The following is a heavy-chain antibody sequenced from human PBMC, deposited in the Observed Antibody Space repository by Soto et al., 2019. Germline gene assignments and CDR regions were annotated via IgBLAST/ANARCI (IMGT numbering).Heavy chain of an antibody. CDR3: ASDGVVAASDY. V-gene: IGHV1-69*02. Sequence: QVQLVQSGAEMKKPGSSVKVSCKASGGTFSSYTISWVRQAPGQGLEWMGRIIPIIGIANYAKQFQGRVTITEDKTTSRAYMELSSLRYDYPAVYCWASDGVVAASDYWGQGTLLTVSS. J-gene: IGHJ4*02. CDR2: IIPIIGIA. D-gene: IGHD2-15*01. CDR1: GGTFSSYT.